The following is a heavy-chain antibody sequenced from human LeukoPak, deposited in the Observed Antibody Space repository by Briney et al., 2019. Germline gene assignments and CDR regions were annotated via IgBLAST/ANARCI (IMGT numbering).Heavy chain of an antibody. V-gene: IGHV4-59*01. CDR2: IYYSGST. CDR3: ARDVGYCSSTSCYAWFDP. J-gene: IGHJ5*02. CDR1: GGSISGYY. D-gene: IGHD2-2*01. Sequence: SETLSLTCTVSGGSISGYYWSWIRQPPGKGLEWIGYIYYSGSTIYNPSLKSRVTISVDTPENQFSLKLSSVTAADTAVYYCARDVGYCSSTSCYAWFDPWGQGTLVTVS.